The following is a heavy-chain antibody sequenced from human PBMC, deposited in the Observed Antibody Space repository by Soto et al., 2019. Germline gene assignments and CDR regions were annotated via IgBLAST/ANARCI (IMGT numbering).Heavy chain of an antibody. CDR3: SRDATTGYSAAGDY. Sequence: VGTLRLFCAASEFPFRIYWMPWVRQSPGKGLMCVSRINNDGSSRSYADSVNGRFTISRDNAKNTLYLQVNSLRAEDTAVYYCSRDATTGYSAAGDYWGQGTLVTVSS. D-gene: IGHD1-26*01. CDR1: EFPFRIYW. V-gene: IGHV3-74*01. J-gene: IGHJ4*02. CDR2: INNDGSSR.